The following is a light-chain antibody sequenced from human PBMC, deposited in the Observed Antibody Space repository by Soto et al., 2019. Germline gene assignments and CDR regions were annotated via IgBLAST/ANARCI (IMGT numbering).Light chain of an antibody. CDR3: QQYNNWPPYT. Sequence: DIVVNQSPDSLAVSLGERATINCKSSQSLLFSSNNKNYLAWYQQKPGQPPKLLIYWASTREFGVPDRFSGSGSGTDFTLTISSLQAEDVAVYYCQQYNNWPPYTFGQGTKLEIK. CDR2: WAS. CDR1: QSLLFSSNNKNY. V-gene: IGKV4-1*01. J-gene: IGKJ2*01.